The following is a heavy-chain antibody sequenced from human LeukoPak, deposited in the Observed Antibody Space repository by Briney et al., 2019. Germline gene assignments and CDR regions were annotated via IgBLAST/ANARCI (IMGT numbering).Heavy chain of an antibody. D-gene: IGHD6-13*01. CDR1: GFTFSSYS. J-gene: IGHJ4*02. Sequence: GGSLSLSCVASGFTFSSYSMQWVRQTPGKGLEWVGILSYDGTNTYYGESVKGRFTISRDNSKNTLYLQMNSLRAEDTAVYYCARIAAAGKSGGRLWYFDYWGQGTLVTVSS. CDR2: LSYDGTNT. CDR3: ARIAAAGKSGGRLWYFDY. V-gene: IGHV3-30*02.